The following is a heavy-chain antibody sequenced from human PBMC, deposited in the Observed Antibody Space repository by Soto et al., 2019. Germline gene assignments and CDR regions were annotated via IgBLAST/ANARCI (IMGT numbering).Heavy chain of an antibody. J-gene: IGHJ3*02. CDR1: GGSISRGGYY. CDR3: AREPQVVVADATGGAFDI. V-gene: IGHV4-31*03. D-gene: IGHD2-15*01. Sequence: SETLSLTCTVSGGSISRGGYYWSWIRQHPGKGLEWIGYIYYSGSTYYNPSLKSRVTISVDTSKNQFSLKLSSVTAADTAVYCCAREPQVVVADATGGAFDIWGQGTMVTVSS. CDR2: IYYSGST.